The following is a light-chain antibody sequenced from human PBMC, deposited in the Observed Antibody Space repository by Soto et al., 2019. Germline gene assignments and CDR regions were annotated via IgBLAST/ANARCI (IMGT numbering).Light chain of an antibody. Sequence: DIVMTQSPLSLPVTPGAPASISCRSSQSLLHSNGYNFLDWYLQKPGQSPQLLIYLGSNRASGVPDRYSGSGSGTDFTLRISTVEAEDVGIYYCMQALQTPYTFGPGTKLELK. CDR1: QSLLHSNGYNF. V-gene: IGKV2-28*01. CDR2: LGS. J-gene: IGKJ2*01. CDR3: MQALQTPYT.